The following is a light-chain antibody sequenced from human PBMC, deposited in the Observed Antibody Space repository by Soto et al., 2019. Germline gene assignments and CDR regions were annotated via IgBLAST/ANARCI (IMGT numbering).Light chain of an antibody. V-gene: IGKV3-15*01. Sequence: EIVMTQFPATLSVSPGERATLSCRASQSVSSNLAWHQQKPGQAPRLLIYGASTRATGIPARFSGSGSGTEFTLTISSLQSEDFAVYYCQQYNNWPPYTFGQGTKLEIK. CDR2: GAS. CDR3: QQYNNWPPYT. CDR1: QSVSSN. J-gene: IGKJ2*01.